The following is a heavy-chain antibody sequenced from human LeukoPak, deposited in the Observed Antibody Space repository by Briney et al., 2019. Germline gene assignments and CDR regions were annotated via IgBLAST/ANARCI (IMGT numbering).Heavy chain of an antibody. Sequence: GGSLRLSCAASGFSFTSYAMTWVRQAPGKGLEWVSAISGGYTSTYYADSVKGRFTLSRDDSKNTLYLQMNSLRVDDTAVYYCARRRYTYGGEFDYWGRGTLVTVSS. CDR1: GFSFTSYA. V-gene: IGHV3-23*01. J-gene: IGHJ4*02. CDR3: ARRRYTYGGEFDY. D-gene: IGHD5-18*01. CDR2: ISGGYTST.